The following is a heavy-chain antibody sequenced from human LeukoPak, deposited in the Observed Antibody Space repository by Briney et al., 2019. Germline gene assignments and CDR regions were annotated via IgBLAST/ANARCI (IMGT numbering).Heavy chain of an antibody. J-gene: IGHJ4*02. Sequence: TGGSLRLSCAASGFTFSSYWMHWVRQAPGKGLVWVSRINSDGSSTSYADSVKGRFTISRDNAKNTLYLQMNSLRAEDTAVYYCARDDGYSGYDLIHNYWGQGTLVTVSS. CDR3: ARDDGYSGYDLIHNY. CDR1: GFTFSSYW. V-gene: IGHV3-74*01. CDR2: INSDGSST. D-gene: IGHD5-12*01.